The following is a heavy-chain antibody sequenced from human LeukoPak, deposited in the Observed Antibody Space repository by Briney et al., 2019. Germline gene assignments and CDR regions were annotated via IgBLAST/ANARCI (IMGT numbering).Heavy chain of an antibody. D-gene: IGHD5-18*01. CDR3: ARDSPAMADY. J-gene: IGHJ4*02. Sequence: PSETLSLTCTVSGGSISSSSYYWGWIRQPPGKGLEWIGSIYYSGSTYYNPSLKSRVTISVDTSKNQFSLKLSSVTAADTAVYYCARDSPAMADYWGQGTLVTVSS. CDR2: IYYSGST. V-gene: IGHV4-39*07. CDR1: GGSISSSSYY.